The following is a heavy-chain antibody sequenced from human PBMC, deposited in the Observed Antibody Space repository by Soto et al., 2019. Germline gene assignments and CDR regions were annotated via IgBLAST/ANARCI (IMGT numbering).Heavy chain of an antibody. D-gene: IGHD6-19*01. CDR2: IIPIFGTA. V-gene: IGHV1-69*01. J-gene: IGHJ5*02. Sequence: QVQLVQSGAEVKKPGSSVKVSCKASGGTFSSYAISWVRQAPGQGLEWMGGIIPIFGTANYEQKFQGRVTITADESTSKAYMELSSLRSEDTAVYYCARNRVAGTILVFWFDPWGQGTLVTVSS. CDR3: ARNRVAGTILVFWFDP. CDR1: GGTFSSYA.